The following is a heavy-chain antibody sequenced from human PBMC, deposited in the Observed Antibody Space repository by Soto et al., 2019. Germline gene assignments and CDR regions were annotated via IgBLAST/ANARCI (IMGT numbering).Heavy chain of an antibody. J-gene: IGHJ4*02. CDR2: INHSGST. CDR3: ARGGTHYDVWSGYYPQGPLFDY. CDR1: GGSFSGYY. D-gene: IGHD3-3*01. V-gene: IGHV4-34*01. Sequence: SETLSLTCAVYGGSFSGYYWSCIRQPPGNGLEWIGEINHSGSTNYNPSLKSRVTISVDTSKNQFSLKLSSVTAADTAVYYCARGGTHYDVWSGYYPQGPLFDYWGQGTLVTVSS.